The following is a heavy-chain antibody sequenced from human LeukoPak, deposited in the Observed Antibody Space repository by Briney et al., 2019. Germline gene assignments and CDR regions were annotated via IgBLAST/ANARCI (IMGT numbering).Heavy chain of an antibody. CDR1: GFTFSSYD. Sequence: PGGSLRLSCAASGFTFSSYDMHWVRQTTGKGLEWVSSIGIAGDTYYPGSVKGRFTISRDNAKNSLYLQMNSLRAEDTAVYYCARDRDWYTFDSWGQGVLVTVSS. D-gene: IGHD1-1*01. V-gene: IGHV3-13*01. CDR2: IGIAGDT. CDR3: ARDRDWYTFDS. J-gene: IGHJ4*02.